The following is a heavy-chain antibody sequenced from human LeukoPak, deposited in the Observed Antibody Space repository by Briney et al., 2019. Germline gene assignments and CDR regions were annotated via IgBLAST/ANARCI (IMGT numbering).Heavy chain of an antibody. D-gene: IGHD2-2*01. V-gene: IGHV4-38-2*02. CDR3: AREAGYCSSTSCLELYFDY. CDR1: GYSISSGYY. CDR2: IYHSGST. Sequence: SETLSLTCTVSGYSISSGYYWGWIRQPPGKGLGWIGSIYHSGSTYYNPSLKSRVTISVDTSKNQFSLKLSSVTAADTAVYYWAREAGYCSSTSCLELYFDYWGQGTLVTVSS. J-gene: IGHJ4*02.